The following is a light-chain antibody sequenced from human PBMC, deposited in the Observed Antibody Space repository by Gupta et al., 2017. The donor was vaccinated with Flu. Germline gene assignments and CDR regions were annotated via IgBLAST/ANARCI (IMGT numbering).Light chain of an antibody. CDR1: SSEVGNYNL. CDR2: KGS. CDR3: CTYAGSSTYV. V-gene: IGLV2-23*01. Sequence: QSVLTQPASVSASPVQSITISCPGTSSEVGNYNLVSCYQQHPGKAPKFMIYKGSKRPSGVSTRFSGSKSGTMASLTLSGLQAEDEADYYCCTYAGSSTYVFGTGTKVTVL. J-gene: IGLJ1*01.